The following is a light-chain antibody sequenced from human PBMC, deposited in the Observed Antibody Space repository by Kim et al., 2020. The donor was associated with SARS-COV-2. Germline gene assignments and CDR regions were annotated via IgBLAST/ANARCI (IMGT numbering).Light chain of an antibody. CDR2: QDI. CDR1: KLGDKY. J-gene: IGLJ2*01. Sequence: VSPGQTATITCSGDKLGDKYASWYQQKPGQSPVLVIYQDIKRPSGSPERFSGSNSGNTATLTISGPQAMDEADYYCQAYDSNFVVFGGGTQLTVL. V-gene: IGLV3-1*01. CDR3: QAYDSNFVV.